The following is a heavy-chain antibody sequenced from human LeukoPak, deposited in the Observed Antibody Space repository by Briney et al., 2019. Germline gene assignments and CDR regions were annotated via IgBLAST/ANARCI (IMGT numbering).Heavy chain of an antibody. CDR1: GGSISSGGYY. V-gene: IGHV4-30-4*08. J-gene: IGHJ4*02. Sequence: SETLSLTCTVSGGSISSGGYYWSWIRQPPGKGLEWIGYIYYSGSTYYNPSLKSRVTISVDTSKNQFSLKLSSVTAADTAVYYCARTEFGVVDYWGQGTLVTVSS. D-gene: IGHD3-3*01. CDR2: IYYSGST. CDR3: ARTEFGVVDY.